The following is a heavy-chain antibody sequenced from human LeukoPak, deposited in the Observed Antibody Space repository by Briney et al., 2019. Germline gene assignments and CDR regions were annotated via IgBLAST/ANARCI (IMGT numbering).Heavy chain of an antibody. CDR2: ISSDGGRT. CDR3: ARDLGTSPSSPLDS. V-gene: IGHV3-64*01. CDR1: GFTFSYYA. J-gene: IGHJ4*02. Sequence: PGGSLRLSCAASGFTFSYYAMHWVRQAPGKGLEYVSAISSDGGRTNYANSVKGRFSISRDNSKNTLYLQMGSLRAEHMAAYYCARDLGTSPSSPLDSWGQGTLVTVSS.